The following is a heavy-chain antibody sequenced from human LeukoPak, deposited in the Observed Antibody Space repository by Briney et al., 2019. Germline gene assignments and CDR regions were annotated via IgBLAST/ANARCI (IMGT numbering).Heavy chain of an antibody. J-gene: IGHJ4*02. D-gene: IGHD6-13*01. CDR3: AREPQQRGFDY. CDR1: GGSISSYY. V-gene: IGHV4-4*07. Sequence: SETLSLTCTVSGGSISSYYWSWIRQPAGRGLEWIGRINTSGSTNYNPSPKSRVTMSVDTSKNQFSLNLSSLTAADTAVYYCAREPQQRGFDYWGQGTLVTVSS. CDR2: INTSGST.